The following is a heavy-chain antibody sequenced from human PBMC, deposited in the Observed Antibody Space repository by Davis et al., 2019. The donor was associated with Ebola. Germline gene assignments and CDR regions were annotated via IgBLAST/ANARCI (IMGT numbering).Heavy chain of an antibody. D-gene: IGHD4-23*01. J-gene: IGHJ4*02. CDR2: VSGSGGST. Sequence: GESLKISCAASGFTFTNYAMSWVRQAPGKGLEWVSTVSGSGGSTYDADSVKGRFTISRDNSKNTLYLQMNSLRAEDTAVYYCANCDYGGNSGVDYWGQGTLVTVSS. CDR1: GFTFTNYA. CDR3: ANCDYGGNSGVDY. V-gene: IGHV3-23*01.